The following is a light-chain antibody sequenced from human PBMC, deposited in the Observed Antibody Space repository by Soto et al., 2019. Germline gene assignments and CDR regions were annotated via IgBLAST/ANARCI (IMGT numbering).Light chain of an antibody. CDR2: GNS. CDR3: QSYDSSLGGYVV. CDR1: SSNIGAGYD. Sequence: QTVVTQPPSVSGAPGQRVTISCTGSSSNIGAGYDVPWYQQLPGTAPQLLIYGNSNRPSGVSDRFSGSKSGTTATLDIAGFEAEDGADYCCQSYDSSLGGYVVVGGGTKLTV. J-gene: IGLJ2*01. V-gene: IGLV1-40*01.